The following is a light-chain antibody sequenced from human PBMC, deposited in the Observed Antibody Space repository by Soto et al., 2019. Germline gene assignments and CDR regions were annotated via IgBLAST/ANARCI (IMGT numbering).Light chain of an antibody. J-gene: IGKJ2*01. V-gene: IGKV4-1*01. CDR3: QQYYSPPYT. Sequence: DIVMTQSPDSLAVSLGERATINCKSSQSVLYSSNNKNYLAWYQQKPGQPPKLLIYWASTRESGVPDRFSGSWSGTEFILTVSNLQAEDVAVYYCQQYYSPPYTFCQGTKLEIK. CDR1: QSVLYSSNNKNY. CDR2: WAS.